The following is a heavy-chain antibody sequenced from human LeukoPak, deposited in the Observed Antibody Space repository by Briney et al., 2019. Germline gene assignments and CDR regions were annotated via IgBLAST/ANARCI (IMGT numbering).Heavy chain of an antibody. Sequence: GGSLRLSCAASGLTFSSYGMHWVRQAPGKGLEWVAFIRYDGSNKYYADSVKGRFTISRDNSKNTLYLQMNSLRAEDTAVYYCAKDRSWYFDYWGQGTLVTVSS. CDR2: IRYDGSNK. V-gene: IGHV3-30*02. CDR3: AKDRSWYFDY. J-gene: IGHJ4*02. CDR1: GLTFSSYG.